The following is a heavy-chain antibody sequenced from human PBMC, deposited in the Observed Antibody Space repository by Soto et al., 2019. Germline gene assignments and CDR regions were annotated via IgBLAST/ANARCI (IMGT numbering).Heavy chain of an antibody. CDR3: AREQLTYYDFWSGTFDY. Sequence: SETLSLTCAVSGGSNSSGGYSWSWIRQPPGKGLEWIGYIYHSGSTYYNPSLKSRVTISVDRSKNQFSLKLSSVTAADTAVYYCAREQLTYYDFWSGTFDYWGQGTLVTVSS. CDR1: GGSNSSGGYS. V-gene: IGHV4-30-2*01. J-gene: IGHJ4*02. CDR2: IYHSGST. D-gene: IGHD3-3*01.